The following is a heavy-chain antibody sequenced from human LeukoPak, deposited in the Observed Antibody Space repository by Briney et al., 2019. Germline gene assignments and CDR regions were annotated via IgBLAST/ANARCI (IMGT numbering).Heavy chain of an antibody. CDR3: AKINPTYGDFGY. J-gene: IGHJ4*02. CDR2: IGGGGGST. CDR1: GFPFSSYA. D-gene: IGHD4-17*01. V-gene: IGHV3-23*01. Sequence: GGSLRLSCEASGFPFSSYAMSWVRQAPGKGLEWVSAIGGGGGSTNYADSVKGRFTISRDNSKNTLYLQMNSLRADDTAVYYCAKINPTYGDFGYWGQGTLVTVSS.